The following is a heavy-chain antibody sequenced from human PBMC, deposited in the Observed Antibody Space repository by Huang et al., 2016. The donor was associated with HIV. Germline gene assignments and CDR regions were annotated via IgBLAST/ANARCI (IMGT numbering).Heavy chain of an antibody. CDR3: ATKTAGMDI. CDR1: TFTCGAYW. D-gene: IGHD1-7*01. J-gene: IGHJ6*02. Sequence: VESGGRSVKPGGSIKLSCVGSTFTCGAYWMSWVRQPQGKGLEWVANIKQDESEKYYVDSVKGRFNISRDNARKVLFLEMDNLRVEDTAMYFCATKTAGMDIWGQGTTVTVSS. CDR2: IKQDESEK. V-gene: IGHV3-7*01.